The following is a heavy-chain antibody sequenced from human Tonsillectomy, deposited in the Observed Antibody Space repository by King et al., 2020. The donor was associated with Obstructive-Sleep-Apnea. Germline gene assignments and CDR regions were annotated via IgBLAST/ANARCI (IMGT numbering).Heavy chain of an antibody. V-gene: IGHV4-39*07. CDR2: VYYSGST. CDR3: VRNMNKDGYGGPFDY. D-gene: IGHD5-18*01. CDR1: SGSVSSSSYY. Sequence: QLQESGPGLVKPSETLSLTCTVSSGSVSSSSYYWGWIRQPPGKGLEWIGNVYYSGSTYYNPSLKSRVTISVDTSKNQFSLKGSSVTAADTAVYYCVRNMNKDGYGGPFDYWGQGTLVTVSS. J-gene: IGHJ4*02.